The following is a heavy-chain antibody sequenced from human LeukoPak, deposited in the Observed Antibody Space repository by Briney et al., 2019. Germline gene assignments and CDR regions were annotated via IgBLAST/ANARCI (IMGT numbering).Heavy chain of an antibody. CDR1: GLPFCSHG. J-gene: IGHJ5*02. CDR3: ADYFRGAILGP. Sequence: GVSLTLSCAASGLPFCSHGMSWQRQAPGKGLEWVLTITYSGNIYYADSVEGRFTISRDNSKNTLFMQMNNLRVEHTALYYCADYFRGAILGPWGQGPLVTVSS. CDR2: ITYSGNI. V-gene: IGHV3-23*01. D-gene: IGHD2/OR15-2a*01.